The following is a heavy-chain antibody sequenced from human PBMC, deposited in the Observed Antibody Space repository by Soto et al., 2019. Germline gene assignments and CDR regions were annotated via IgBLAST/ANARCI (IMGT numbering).Heavy chain of an antibody. CDR2: FDPEDGET. J-gene: IGHJ4*02. Sequence: ASVKVSCKVSGYTLTELSMHWVRQAPGKGLERMGGFDPEDGETIYAQKFQGRVTMTEDTSTDTAYMELSSLRSEDTAVYYCATDSSGYYSQFDYWGQGTLVTVSS. D-gene: IGHD3-22*01. V-gene: IGHV1-24*01. CDR1: GYTLTELS. CDR3: ATDSSGYYSQFDY.